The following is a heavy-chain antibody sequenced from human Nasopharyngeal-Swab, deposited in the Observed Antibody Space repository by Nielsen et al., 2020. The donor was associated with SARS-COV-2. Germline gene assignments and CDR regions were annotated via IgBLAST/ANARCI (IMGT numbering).Heavy chain of an antibody. CDR3: VREGLYRSSSDVDY. CDR2: INAGNGDT. Sequence: SVKVSCKASGYTFSTYPMHWVRQAPAQRLEWMGWINAGNGDTKYSQNFRGRVTITRDTSASTAYMEVSSLRSEDTAVYYCVREGLYRSSSDVDYWGQGTLLTVSS. V-gene: IGHV1-3*01. J-gene: IGHJ4*02. D-gene: IGHD6-6*01. CDR1: GYTFSTYP.